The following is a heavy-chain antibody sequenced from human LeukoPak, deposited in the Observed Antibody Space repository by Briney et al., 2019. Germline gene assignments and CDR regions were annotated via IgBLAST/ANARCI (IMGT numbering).Heavy chain of an antibody. V-gene: IGHV1-8*01. Sequence: ASVKVSCKASGYTFTSYDINWVRQATGQGLEWMGWMNPNSGNTGYAQKFQGRVTMTRDTSTSTVYMELSSLRSEDTAVYYCARAVGPCSGGSCYYTYWGQGTLVTVSS. D-gene: IGHD2-15*01. CDR2: MNPNSGNT. J-gene: IGHJ4*02. CDR1: GYTFTSYD. CDR3: ARAVGPCSGGSCYYTY.